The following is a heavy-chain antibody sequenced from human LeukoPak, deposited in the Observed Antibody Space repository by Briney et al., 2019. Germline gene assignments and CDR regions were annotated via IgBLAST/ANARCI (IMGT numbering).Heavy chain of an antibody. J-gene: IGHJ3*01. Sequence: PSETLSLTCTVSGGSISSYYWSWIRQPPGKGLEWIGYIYYSGSTNYNPSLKSRVTISVDTSKNQFSLHLTSVTAADTAVYFCARDDYGVFDAFDVWGQGTVVTVSS. CDR1: GGSISSYY. D-gene: IGHD3-16*01. V-gene: IGHV4-59*08. CDR2: IYYSGST. CDR3: ARDDYGVFDAFDV.